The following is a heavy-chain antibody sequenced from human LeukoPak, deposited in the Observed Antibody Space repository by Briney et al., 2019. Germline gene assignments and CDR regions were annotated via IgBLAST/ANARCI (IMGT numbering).Heavy chain of an antibody. Sequence: PSETLSLTCAVYGGAFTNYYWSWIRQPPGKGLGWIGEINHSGSGNYNPSLKPRLMMSVDTSKSQISLRLTSVTAADTAVYYCVRRAFGPRWQFLYEKKYYFDYWARGTLVTVSS. V-gene: IGHV4-34*01. D-gene: IGHD4-23*01. CDR1: GGAFTNYY. CDR2: INHSGSG. J-gene: IGHJ4*02. CDR3: VRRAFGPRWQFLYEKKYYFDY.